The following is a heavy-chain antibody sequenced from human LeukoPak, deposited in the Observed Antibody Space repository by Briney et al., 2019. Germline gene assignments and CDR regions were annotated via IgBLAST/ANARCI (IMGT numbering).Heavy chain of an antibody. CDR1: GFTFSSYA. Sequence: GGSLRLSCAASGFTFSSYAMSWVRQAPGKGLKWVSAISGSGDSTYYADSVKGRFTISRDTSKNTLYLQMNSPRAEDTAVYYCAKDMYYDSSGPVFDYWGQGTLVTVSS. CDR2: ISGSGDST. D-gene: IGHD3-22*01. V-gene: IGHV3-23*01. J-gene: IGHJ4*02. CDR3: AKDMYYDSSGPVFDY.